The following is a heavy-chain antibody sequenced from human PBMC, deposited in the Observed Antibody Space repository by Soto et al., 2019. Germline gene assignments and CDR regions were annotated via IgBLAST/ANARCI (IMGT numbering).Heavy chain of an antibody. CDR2: IIPILGIA. J-gene: IGHJ1*01. Sequence: ASVKVSCKASGGTFSSYTISWVRQAPGQGLEWMGRIIPILGIANYAQKFQERVTITRDMSTSTAYMELSSLRSEDTAVYYCAAVGSTPFQHWGQGTLVTVSS. V-gene: IGHV1-69*02. CDR3: AAVGSTPFQH. D-gene: IGHD1-26*01. CDR1: GGTFSSYT.